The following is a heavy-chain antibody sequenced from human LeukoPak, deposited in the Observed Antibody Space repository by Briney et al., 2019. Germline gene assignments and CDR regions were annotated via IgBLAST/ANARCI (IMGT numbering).Heavy chain of an antibody. CDR3: ARGINHYDSSGYHPLNFDY. J-gene: IGHJ4*02. D-gene: IGHD3-22*01. CDR2: ISAFNGNI. V-gene: IGHV1-18*01. Sequence: ASVKVSCKASGYTFTSYGITWVRQAPGQGLEWMGWISAFNGNINYAQKFQGRVTMTTDTSTSTASMELRSLRPDDTAVYYCARGINHYDSSGYHPLNFDYWGQGTLVTVSS. CDR1: GYTFTSYG.